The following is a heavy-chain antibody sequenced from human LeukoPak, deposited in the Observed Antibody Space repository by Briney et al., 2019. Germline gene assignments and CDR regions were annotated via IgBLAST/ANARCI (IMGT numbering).Heavy chain of an antibody. V-gene: IGHV4-61*01. J-gene: IGHJ4*02. D-gene: IGHD3-22*01. CDR2: IYYSGST. CDR3: ARDPYYYDSSGFDY. Sequence: SETLSLTCTVSGGSVSSGSYYWSWIRQPPGKGLEWIGYIYYSGSTNYNPSLKSRVTISVDTPKNQFSLKLSSVTAADTAVYYCARDPYYYDSSGFDYWGQGTLVTVSS. CDR1: GGSVSSGSYY.